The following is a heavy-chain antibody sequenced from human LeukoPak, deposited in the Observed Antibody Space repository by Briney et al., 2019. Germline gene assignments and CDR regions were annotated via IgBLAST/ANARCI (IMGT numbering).Heavy chain of an antibody. CDR1: GGTFSSYA. D-gene: IGHD3-16*02. V-gene: IGHV1-2*02. CDR3: ARGLDGVWGSYRYTIDY. CDR2: INPNSGGT. J-gene: IGHJ4*02. Sequence: ASVKVSCKASGGTFSSYAISWVRQAPGQGLEWMGWINPNSGGTNYAQKFQGGVTMTRDTSISTAYMELSRLRSDDTAVYYCARGLDGVWGSYRYTIDYWGQGTLVTVSS.